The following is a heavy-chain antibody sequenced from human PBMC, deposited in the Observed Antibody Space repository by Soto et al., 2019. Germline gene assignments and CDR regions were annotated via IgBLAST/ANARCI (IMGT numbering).Heavy chain of an antibody. Sequence: GESLKISCKGSGYSFTSYWIGWVRQMPGKGLEGVGIIYPGDPDTIYSPSFQGQVTISADKSISTAYLQWSRLKASTTAMYYWASHVGGAAAGDYYYYYYMDVWGKGTTVTVSS. J-gene: IGHJ6*03. D-gene: IGHD6-13*01. CDR3: ASHVGGAAAGDYYYYYYMDV. CDR2: IYPGDPDT. CDR1: GYSFTSYW. V-gene: IGHV5-51*01.